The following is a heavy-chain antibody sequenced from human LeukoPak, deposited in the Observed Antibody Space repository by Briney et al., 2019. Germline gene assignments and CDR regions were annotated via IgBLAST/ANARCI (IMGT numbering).Heavy chain of an antibody. CDR3: ARTSITMVWGVIIEVFDY. CDR1: GFTFSSYW. CDR2: IKQDGSEK. Sequence: GGSLRLSCAASGFTFSSYWMSWVRQAPGKGLEWVANIKQDGSEKYYVDSVKGRFTISRDNAKNSLYLQMNSLRAEDTAVYYCARTSITMVWGVIIEVFDYWGQGTLVTVSS. D-gene: IGHD3-10*01. J-gene: IGHJ4*02. V-gene: IGHV3-7*03.